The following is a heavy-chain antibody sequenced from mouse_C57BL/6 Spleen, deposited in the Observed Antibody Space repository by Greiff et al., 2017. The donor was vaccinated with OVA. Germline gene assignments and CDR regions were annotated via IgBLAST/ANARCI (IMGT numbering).Heavy chain of an antibody. CDR2: SRNKANDYTT. V-gene: IGHV7-1*01. J-gene: IGHJ1*03. D-gene: IGHD1-1*01. CDR3: ARANYYGRGYFDV. CDR1: GFTFSDFY. Sequence: EVQVVESGGGLVQSGRSLRLSCATSGFTFSDFYMEWVRQAPGKGLEWIAASRNKANDYTTEYSASVKGRFIVSRDTSQSILYLQMNALRAEDTAIYYCARANYYGRGYFDVWGTGTTVTVSS.